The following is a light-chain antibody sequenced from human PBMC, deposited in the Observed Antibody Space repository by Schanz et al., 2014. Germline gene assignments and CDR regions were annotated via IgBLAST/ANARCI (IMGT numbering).Light chain of an antibody. CDR3: QQYGDYPLT. V-gene: IGKV1-33*01. J-gene: IGKJ4*01. Sequence: DIQMTQSPSSLSASVGDRVTITCQARQDISNYLNWYQQKPGKAPKLLIYDASNLETGVPSRFSGSGSGTDFTFTISSLQPEDIATYYCQQYGDYPLTFGGGTRVEIK. CDR2: DAS. CDR1: QDISNY.